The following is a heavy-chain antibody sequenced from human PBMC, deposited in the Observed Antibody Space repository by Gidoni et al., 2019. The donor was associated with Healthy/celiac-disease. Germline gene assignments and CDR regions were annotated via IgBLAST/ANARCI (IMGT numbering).Heavy chain of an antibody. V-gene: IGHV3-15*07. J-gene: IGHJ5*02. CDR2: IKSKTDGGTT. D-gene: IGHD6-13*01. CDR3: TWEVAAAGTGMWFDP. CDR1: TFSNAW. Sequence: TFSNAWMNWVRQAPGKGLEWVGRIKSKTDGGTTDYAAPVKGRFTISRDDSKNTLYLQMNSLKTEDTAVYYCTWEVAAAGTGMWFDPGAREPWSPSPQ.